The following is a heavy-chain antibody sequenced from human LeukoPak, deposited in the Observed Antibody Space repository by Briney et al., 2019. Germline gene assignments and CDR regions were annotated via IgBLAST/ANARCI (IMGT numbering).Heavy chain of an antibody. J-gene: IGHJ5*02. CDR3: ARGLPHFDFWSGYSTSWFDP. V-gene: IGHV4-59*12. D-gene: IGHD3-3*01. CDR2: IYYSGST. Sequence: PSETLSLTCTVSGGSISSYYWSWIRQPPGKGLEWIGYIYYSGSTNYNPSLKSRVTISVDTSKNQFSLKLSSVTAADTAVYYCARGLPHFDFWSGYSTSWFDPWGQGTLVTVSS. CDR1: GGSISSYY.